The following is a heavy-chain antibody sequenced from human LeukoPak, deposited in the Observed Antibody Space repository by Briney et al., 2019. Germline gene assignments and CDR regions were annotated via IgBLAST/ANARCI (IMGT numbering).Heavy chain of an antibody. Sequence: GGSLRLSCAASGFTFSNFWMSWVRQAPGKGLEWVANIRQDGNEQHYVGSVKGRFTISRDNAQNSVYLQPNSLRAEDTAVYYCARDKEMATDTGSRFDYWGQGTLVTVSS. CDR2: IRQDGNEQ. CDR1: GFTFSNFW. D-gene: IGHD5-24*01. CDR3: ARDKEMATDTGSRFDY. J-gene: IGHJ4*02. V-gene: IGHV3-7*01.